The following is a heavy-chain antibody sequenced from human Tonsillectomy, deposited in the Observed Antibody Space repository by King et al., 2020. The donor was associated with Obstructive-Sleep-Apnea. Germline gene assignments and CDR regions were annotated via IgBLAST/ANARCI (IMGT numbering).Heavy chain of an antibody. CDR2: IYYSGST. V-gene: IGHV4-59*01. CDR1: GGSISSYY. Sequence: QLQESGPGLVKPSETLSLTCTVSGGSISSYYWSWIRQPPGKGLEWIVYIYYSGSTNYNPSLKSRVTISVDTSQNQLSLKLSAVTAADTAGYYCARGKSYYDILTGFYYYYGMDVWGQGTTVTVSS. D-gene: IGHD3-9*01. CDR3: ARGKSYYDILTGFYYYYGMDV. J-gene: IGHJ6*02.